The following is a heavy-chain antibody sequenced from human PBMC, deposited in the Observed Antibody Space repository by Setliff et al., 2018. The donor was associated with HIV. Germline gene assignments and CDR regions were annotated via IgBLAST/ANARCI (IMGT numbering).Heavy chain of an antibody. V-gene: IGHV1-69*13. J-gene: IGHJ4*02. CDR1: GGTFSSYA. CDR3: ARSRSSGYYCDY. CDR2: IIPIFGTA. Sequence: SVKVSCKASGGTFSSYAISLVQQAPGQGLEWMGGIIPIFGTANYAQKFQGRVTITADESTSTAYMELSSLRSEDTAVYYCARSRSSGYYCDYWGQGTLVTVSS. D-gene: IGHD3-22*01.